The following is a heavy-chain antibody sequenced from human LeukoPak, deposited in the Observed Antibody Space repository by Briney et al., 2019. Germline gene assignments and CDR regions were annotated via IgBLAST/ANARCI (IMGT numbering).Heavy chain of an antibody. D-gene: IGHD2-8*02. Sequence: PGRSLRLSCAASGFTFGNHAMHWVRQAPGMGLEWVAVISYEASNKYYVDSVKGRFTISRDNSKNMLYLQMNSLRAEDTAVYYCARDYLVGCTDTICYPIDYWGQGTLVTVSS. CDR1: GFTFGNHA. V-gene: IGHV3-30*01. CDR2: ISYEASNK. J-gene: IGHJ4*02. CDR3: ARDYLVGCTDTICYPIDY.